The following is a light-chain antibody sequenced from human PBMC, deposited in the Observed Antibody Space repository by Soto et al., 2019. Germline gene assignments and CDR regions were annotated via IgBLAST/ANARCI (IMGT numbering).Light chain of an antibody. CDR3: QQYGSSPIT. Sequence: EVVLTQSPVTLSLSPGESATLSCRASHSVTRYVACYQQKPGQAPRLLISDASGRATGIPDRFSGSGSETDFSLTINRLEPEDFAVYFCQQYGSSPITFGQGTRLEIK. J-gene: IGKJ5*01. V-gene: IGKV3-20*01. CDR2: DAS. CDR1: HSVTRY.